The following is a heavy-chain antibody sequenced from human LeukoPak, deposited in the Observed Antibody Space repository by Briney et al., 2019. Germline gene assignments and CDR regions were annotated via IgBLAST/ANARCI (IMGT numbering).Heavy chain of an antibody. J-gene: IGHJ6*02. V-gene: IGHV1-69*13. CDR1: GGTFSSYA. D-gene: IGHD5-12*01. CDR2: IIPIFGTA. CDR3: ARVARYYYYGMDV. Sequence: ASVKVSCKASGGTFSSYAISWVRQAPGQGLEWMGGIIPIFGTANYAQKFQGRATITADESTSTAYMELSSLRSEDTAVYYCARVARYYYYGMDVWGQGTTVTVSS.